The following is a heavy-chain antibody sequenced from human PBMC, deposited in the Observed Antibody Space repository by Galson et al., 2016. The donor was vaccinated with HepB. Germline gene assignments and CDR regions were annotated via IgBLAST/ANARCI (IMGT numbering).Heavy chain of an antibody. J-gene: IGHJ2*01. CDR1: GFTFSSSS. Sequence: SLRLSCAASGFTFSSSSLNWVRQAPGKGLEWVSSISSSEYFIYYADSVKGRFTIARDNAKNSLYLHMNSLRTEDTSVSYCATDRPPYWYFGLWGRGTLGTVSS. V-gene: IGHV3-21*01. CDR2: ISSSEYFI. D-gene: IGHD2-21*01. CDR3: ATDRPPYWYFGL.